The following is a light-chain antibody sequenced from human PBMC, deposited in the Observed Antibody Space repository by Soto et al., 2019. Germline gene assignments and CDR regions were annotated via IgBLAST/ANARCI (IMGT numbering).Light chain of an antibody. V-gene: IGKV3-20*01. Sequence: EIVLTQSPGTLSLSPGERATLSCRASQSVSSSYLAWYQQKPGQAPRLLIFGASSRATGIPDRFSGSGSGTDFTLTICRLEPEDFAGYYCQPELGTFGQGTKLEI. CDR1: QSVSSSY. J-gene: IGKJ2*02. CDR3: QPELGT. CDR2: GAS.